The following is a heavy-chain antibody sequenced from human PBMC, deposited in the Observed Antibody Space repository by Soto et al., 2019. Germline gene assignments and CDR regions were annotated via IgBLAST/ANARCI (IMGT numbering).Heavy chain of an antibody. Sequence: GGSLRLSCAASGFTFSSYWMSWVRQAPGKGLEWVANIKQDGSEKYYVDSVKGRFTISRDNTKNSLYLQMNSLRAEDTAVYYCAREGWDIVATIAFDTWGQGTRVTVS. V-gene: IGHV3-7*01. D-gene: IGHD5-12*01. CDR2: IKQDGSEK. J-gene: IGHJ3*02. CDR3: AREGWDIVATIAFDT. CDR1: GFTFSSYW.